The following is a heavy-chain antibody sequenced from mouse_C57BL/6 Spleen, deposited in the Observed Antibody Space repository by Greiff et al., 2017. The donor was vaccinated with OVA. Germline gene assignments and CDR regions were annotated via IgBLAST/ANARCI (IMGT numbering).Heavy chain of an antibody. D-gene: IGHD3-2*02. CDR2: ISSGGGYT. Sequence: EVKVEESGGDLVKPGGSLKLSCAASGFTFSSYGMSWVRQTPDKRLEWVATISSGGGYTYYPASVKGRFTFSRDNAKNTLYLQMSRQKSEDTAMYYGARQTAQATYRLDYAMDYWGQGTSVTVSS. CDR1: GFTFSSYG. V-gene: IGHV5-6*02. J-gene: IGHJ4*01. CDR3: ARQTAQATYRLDYAMDY.